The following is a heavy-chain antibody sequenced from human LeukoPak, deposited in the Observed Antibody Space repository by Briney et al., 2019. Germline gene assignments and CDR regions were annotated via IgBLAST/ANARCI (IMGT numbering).Heavy chain of an antibody. D-gene: IGHD1-7*01. CDR2: FYYSGST. J-gene: IGHJ3*02. V-gene: IGHV4-61*01. Sequence: SETLSLTCTVSGGSVSSGSYYWSWIRRPPGKGLEWIGFFYYSGSTNYDPSVKSRVTISVDTSKNQFSLKLTSVTAADTAVYYCAREKNYGRPQNAFDIWGQGTMVTVSS. CDR1: GGSVSSGSYY. CDR3: AREKNYGRPQNAFDI.